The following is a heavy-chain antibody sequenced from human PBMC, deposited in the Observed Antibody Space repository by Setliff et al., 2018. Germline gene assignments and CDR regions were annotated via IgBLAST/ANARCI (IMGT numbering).Heavy chain of an antibody. Sequence: SETLSLTCAVYGGSFSEYYWSWIRQSDGKGLEWIGQIYTTWSTNYNPSLKSRVTISLDASKNQFSLRLTSVTAADTAVYYCARVTGFFYVDAWGKGTTVTVSS. J-gene: IGHJ6*03. CDR3: ARVTGFFYVDA. CDR1: GGSFSEYY. CDR2: IYTTWST. D-gene: IGHD3-3*01. V-gene: IGHV4-59*10.